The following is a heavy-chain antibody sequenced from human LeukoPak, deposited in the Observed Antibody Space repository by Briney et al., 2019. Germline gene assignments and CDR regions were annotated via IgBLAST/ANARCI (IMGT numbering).Heavy chain of an antibody. D-gene: IGHD4-17*01. Sequence: GGSLRLSCAASGFTFSSYAMSWVRQAPGKGLEWVSAISSSSSYIYYADSVKGRFTISRDNAKNSLYLQMNSLRAEDTALYYCAKAPPHHYGDQHFDYWGQGTLVTVSS. V-gene: IGHV3-21*04. J-gene: IGHJ4*02. CDR2: ISSSSSYI. CDR1: GFTFSSYA. CDR3: AKAPPHHYGDQHFDY.